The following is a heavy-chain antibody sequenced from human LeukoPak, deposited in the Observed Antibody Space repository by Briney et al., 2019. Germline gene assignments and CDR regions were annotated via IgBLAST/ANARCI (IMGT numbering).Heavy chain of an antibody. CDR3: ARRYLVRLMDRGVNFDY. D-gene: IGHD3-10*01. CDR2: INHSGST. V-gene: IGHV4-34*01. CDR1: GGSFSGYY. J-gene: IGHJ4*02. Sequence: SETLSLTCAVYGGSFSGYYWSWIRQPPGKGLEGIGEINHSGSTNYNPSLKSRVTISVDTSKNQFSLKLSSVTAADTAVYYCARRYLVRLMDRGVNFDYWGQGTLVTVSS.